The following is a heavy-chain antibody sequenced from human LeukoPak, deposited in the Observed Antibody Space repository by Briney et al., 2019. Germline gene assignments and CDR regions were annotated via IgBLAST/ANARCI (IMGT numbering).Heavy chain of an antibody. CDR1: GGSISSGSYY. J-gene: IGHJ6*02. Sequence: SQTLSLTCTVSGGSISSGSYYWSWIRQPAGKGLEWIGRIYTSGSTNYNPSLKSRVTILVDTSKNQFSLKLSSVTAADTAVYYCARGTLYSSSWTGDYYYGMDVWGQGTTVTVSS. V-gene: IGHV4-61*02. CDR2: IYTSGST. D-gene: IGHD6-13*01. CDR3: ARGTLYSSSWTGDYYYGMDV.